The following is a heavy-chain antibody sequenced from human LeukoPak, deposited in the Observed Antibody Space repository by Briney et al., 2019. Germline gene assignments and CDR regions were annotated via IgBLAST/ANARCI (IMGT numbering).Heavy chain of an antibody. CDR2: ISDSSDAI. D-gene: IGHD2-2*01. CDR1: GFTFKSCE. J-gene: IGHJ4*02. V-gene: IGHV3-48*03. Sequence: GGSLRLSCAASGFTFKSCEMNCVRQAPGKGLEWVPYISDSSDAIYYADSVKGRFTISRDNAKNSLYLQMNSLRAEDTAVYYCATEGRAGSSSCYSFDYWGQGTLVTVSS. CDR3: ATEGRAGSSSCYSFDY.